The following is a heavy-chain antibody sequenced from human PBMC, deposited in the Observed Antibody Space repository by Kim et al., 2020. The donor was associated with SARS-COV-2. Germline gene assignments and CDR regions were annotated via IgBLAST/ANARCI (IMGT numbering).Heavy chain of an antibody. CDR2: ISHSGST. D-gene: IGHD3-22*01. Sequence: SETLSLTCAVSGVSMTSSNWWTWVRQPPGKGLEWIGEISHSGSTEYNPALKSRVTISGDKSKNQFSLKLTSVTAADTAVYFCARAVSSAWTLRDWFDPGGQGTLVTVSS. CDR3: ARAVSSAWTLRDWFDP. CDR1: GVSMTSSNW. V-gene: IGHV4-4*02. J-gene: IGHJ5*02.